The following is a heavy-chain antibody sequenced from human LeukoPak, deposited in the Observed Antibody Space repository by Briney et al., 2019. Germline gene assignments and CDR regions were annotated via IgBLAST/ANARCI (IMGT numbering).Heavy chain of an antibody. J-gene: IGHJ4*02. Sequence: GGSLRLSCAASGFTFSSYSMDWVRQAPGKGLEWVSSISSSSSYIYYADSVKGRFTISRDNAKNSLYLQMNSLRAEDTAVYYCARLQDIVVVPAAAGCDYWGQGTLVTVSS. D-gene: IGHD2-2*01. CDR3: ARLQDIVVVPAAAGCDY. CDR1: GFTFSSYS. V-gene: IGHV3-21*01. CDR2: ISSSSSYI.